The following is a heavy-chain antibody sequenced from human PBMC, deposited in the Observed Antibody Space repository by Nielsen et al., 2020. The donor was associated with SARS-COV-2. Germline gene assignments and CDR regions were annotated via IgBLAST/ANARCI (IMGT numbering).Heavy chain of an antibody. V-gene: IGHV3-53*01. J-gene: IGHJ3*02. CDR3: AKDGGATIALWYAFDI. D-gene: IGHD5-12*01. CDR2: IYSGGST. Sequence: GESLKISCAASGFTVSSNYMSWVRQAPGKGLEWVSVIYSGGSTYYADSVKGRFTISRDNSKNTLYLQMNSLRAEDTAVYYCAKDGGATIALWYAFDIWGQGTMVTVSS. CDR1: GFTVSSNY.